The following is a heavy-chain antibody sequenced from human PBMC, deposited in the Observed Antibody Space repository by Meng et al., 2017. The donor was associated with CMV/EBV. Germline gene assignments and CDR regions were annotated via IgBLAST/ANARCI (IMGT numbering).Heavy chain of an antibody. D-gene: IGHD3-10*01. Sequence: GGSLRLSCAASGFTFDAYGMSWVRQAPGKGLEWVSGINLNGGSTGYADSVKGRFTISRDNAKNSLYLQMNSLRAEDTALYYCARDRASGSFLYYYYGMDVWGQGTTVTVSS. CDR1: GFTFDAYG. CDR3: ARDRASGSFLYYYYGMDV. J-gene: IGHJ6*02. CDR2: INLNGGST. V-gene: IGHV3-20*04.